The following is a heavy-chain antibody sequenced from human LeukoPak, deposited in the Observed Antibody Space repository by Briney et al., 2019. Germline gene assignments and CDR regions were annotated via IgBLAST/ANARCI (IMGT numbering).Heavy chain of an antibody. CDR2: INYTGRT. D-gene: IGHD6-19*01. CDR3: ARERRVEVAARTTVAFDV. CDR1: GGSFTDFH. V-gene: IGHV4-34*01. J-gene: IGHJ3*01. Sequence: SETLSLTCAVYGGSFTDFHWSWIRQSPGGRLEWIGEINYTGRTHYKPSLKSRATISIDMSKNQVSLKMTSMAAADTAIYYCARERRVEVAARTTVAFDVWAKGQWSPSLQ.